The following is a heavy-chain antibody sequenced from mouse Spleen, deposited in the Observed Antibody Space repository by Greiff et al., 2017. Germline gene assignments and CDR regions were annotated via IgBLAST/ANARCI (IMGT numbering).Heavy chain of an antibody. CDR1: GFTFSDYG. V-gene: IGHV5-17*01. D-gene: IGHD2-14*01. Sequence: DVQLVESGGGLVKPGGSLKLSCAASGFTFSDYGMHWVRQAPEKGLEWVAYISSGSSTIYYADTVKGRFTISRDNAKNTLFLQMTSLRSEDTAMYYCARNYRYYMDYWGQGTSVTVSS. CDR3: ARNYRYYMDY. J-gene: IGHJ4*01. CDR2: ISSGSSTI.